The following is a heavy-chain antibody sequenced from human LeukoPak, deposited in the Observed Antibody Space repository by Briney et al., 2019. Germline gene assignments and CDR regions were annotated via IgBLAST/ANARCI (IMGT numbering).Heavy chain of an antibody. J-gene: IGHJ4*02. D-gene: IGHD5-18*01. CDR3: AREGPTRDTVSFDY. Sequence: GASVRVSCKASGGTFSSYAISWVRQAPGQGLEWMGRFIPIFGTANCAQKFQGRVTITTDESTSTAYMELSSLRSEDTAVYYSAREGPTRDTVSFDYWGQGTLVTVSS. V-gene: IGHV1-69*05. CDR2: FIPIFGTA. CDR1: GGTFSSYA.